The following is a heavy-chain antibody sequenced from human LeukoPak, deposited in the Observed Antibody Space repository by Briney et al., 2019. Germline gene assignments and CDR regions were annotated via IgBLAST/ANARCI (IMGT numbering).Heavy chain of an antibody. D-gene: IGHD3-10*01. V-gene: IGHV3-21*01. J-gene: IGHJ4*02. CDR2: ISSSSSYI. CDR3: ARDPTYYYGSGSYYP. CDR1: GFSVGSNY. Sequence: AGGSLRLSCAASGFSVGSNYMSWVRQAPGKGLEWVSSISSSSSYIYYADSVKGRFTISRDNAKNSLYLQMNSLRAEDTAVYYCARDPTYYYGSGSYYPWGQGTLVIVSS.